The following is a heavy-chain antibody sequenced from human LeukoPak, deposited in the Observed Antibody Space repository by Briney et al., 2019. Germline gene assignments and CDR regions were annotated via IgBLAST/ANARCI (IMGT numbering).Heavy chain of an antibody. V-gene: IGHV3-48*02. J-gene: IGHJ4*02. CDR2: ISTTSTTI. Sequence: GGSLRLSCAASGFTFSTYGMHWVRQAPGKGLEWVSYISTTSTTIYYADSVKGRFTISRDNAKNPLFLQMNSLRDEDTAVYYCAGQWQSNYWGLGTLVTVSS. CDR1: GFTFSTYG. D-gene: IGHD6-19*01. CDR3: AGQWQSNY.